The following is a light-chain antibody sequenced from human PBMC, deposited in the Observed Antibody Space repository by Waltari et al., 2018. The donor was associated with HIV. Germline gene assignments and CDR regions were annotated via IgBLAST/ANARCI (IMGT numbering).Light chain of an antibody. CDR2: AAS. Sequence: DFQMTQSPSSLSASVGDRFTITCRASQSISSYLNWYQQKPGKAPKLLIYAASSLQSGVPSRFSGSGSGTDFTLTISSLQPEDFATYYCQQSYSTPYTFGQGTKLEIK. V-gene: IGKV1-39*01. CDR1: QSISSY. J-gene: IGKJ2*01. CDR3: QQSYSTPYT.